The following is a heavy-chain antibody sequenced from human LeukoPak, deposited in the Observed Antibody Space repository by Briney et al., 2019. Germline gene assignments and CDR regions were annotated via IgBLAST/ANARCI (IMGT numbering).Heavy chain of an antibody. CDR2: ISYDGSNK. CDR3: ARGWFPFDWLSPWFDP. J-gene: IGHJ5*02. Sequence: GGSLRLSCAASGFTFSSYAMHWVRQAPGEGLEWVAVISYDGSNKYYADSVKGRFTISRDNSKNTLYLQMNSLRAEDTAVYYCARGWFPFDWLSPWFDPWGQGTLVTVSS. D-gene: IGHD3-9*01. V-gene: IGHV3-30*04. CDR1: GFTFSSYA.